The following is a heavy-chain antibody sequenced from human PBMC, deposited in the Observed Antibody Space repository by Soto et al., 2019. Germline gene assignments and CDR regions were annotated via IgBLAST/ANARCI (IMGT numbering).Heavy chain of an antibody. CDR1: GDSINSGVYY. CDR3: ARHTLTVHYFDY. D-gene: IGHD2-15*01. J-gene: IGHJ4*02. Sequence: SETLSLTCTVSGDSINSGVYYWSWIRQHPGKGLEWIGYISYSGSTYYNPSLKSRVTMSVDTSKNQLSLKLSSVTAADTALYYCARHTLTVHYFDYWGQGTLVTVSS. CDR2: ISYSGST. V-gene: IGHV4-31*03.